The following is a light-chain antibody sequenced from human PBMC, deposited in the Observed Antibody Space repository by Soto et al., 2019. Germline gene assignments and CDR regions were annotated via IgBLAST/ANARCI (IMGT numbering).Light chain of an antibody. CDR2: AAS. CDR3: LQDYNYPWT. J-gene: IGKJ1*01. V-gene: IGKV1-6*01. Sequence: AIQMTQSPSSLSASVGDRVTITCRASQGIRNDLGWYQQKPGKDPKLLIYAASSLQSGVPSRFSGSGSGTDFTLTISSLQPEDFATYYFLQDYNYPWTFGQGTKVEIK. CDR1: QGIRND.